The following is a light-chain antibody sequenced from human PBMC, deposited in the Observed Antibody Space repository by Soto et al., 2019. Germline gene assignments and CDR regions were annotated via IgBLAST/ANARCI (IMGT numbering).Light chain of an antibody. V-gene: IGKV3-20*01. Sequence: EIVLTQSPGTLSLSPGERATLSCRASQSVSSSYLAWSQLKPGQAPRLLIYGASSRATGIPDRFSGSGSGTDFTLTISRLEPEDFAVYYCQQYGSSITFGQGTRLEIK. J-gene: IGKJ5*01. CDR3: QQYGSSIT. CDR1: QSVSSSY. CDR2: GAS.